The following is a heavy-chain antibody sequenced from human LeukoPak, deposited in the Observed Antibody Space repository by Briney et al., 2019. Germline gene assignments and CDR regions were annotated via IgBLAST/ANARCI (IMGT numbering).Heavy chain of an antibody. D-gene: IGHD3-10*01. V-gene: IGHV3-7*01. Sequence: GGSLRPSCAASGFTFSSYWMNWVRQAPGKGLEWVANIKQDGSVKNYVDSVKGRFTISRDNAKNSLFLQMNSLRAEDMAVYYCARDPSGSPVFDPWGQGTLVTVSS. CDR2: IKQDGSVK. CDR1: GFTFSSYW. J-gene: IGHJ5*02. CDR3: ARDPSGSPVFDP.